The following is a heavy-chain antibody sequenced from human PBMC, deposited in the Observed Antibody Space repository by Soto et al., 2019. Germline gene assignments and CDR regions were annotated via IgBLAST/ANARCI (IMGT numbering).Heavy chain of an antibody. J-gene: IGHJ6*02. CDR2: INHSGST. V-gene: IGHV4-34*01. CDR3: ARDRFRDYYGSGSYYYYYYGTDV. D-gene: IGHD3-10*01. Sequence: NPSETLSLTCAVYGGSFSGYYWSWIRQPPGKGLEWIGEINHSGSTNYNPSLKSRVTISVDTSKNQFSLKLSSVTAADTAVYYCARDRFRDYYGSGSYYYYYYGTDVWGQGTTVT. CDR1: GGSFSGYY.